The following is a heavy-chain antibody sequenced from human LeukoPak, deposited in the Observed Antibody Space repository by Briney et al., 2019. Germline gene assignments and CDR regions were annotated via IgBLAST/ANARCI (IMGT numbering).Heavy chain of an antibody. CDR2: IKQDRSEK. V-gene: IGHV3-7*01. Sequence: PGGSLRLSCAASGFTFSSYWMSWVRQAPGKGLEWVANIKQDRSEKYYVDSVKGRFTISRDNAKNSLYLQMNSLRAEDTAVYYCARDRRYYDFWSGYYHDAFDIWGQGTMVTVSS. CDR1: GFTFSSYW. J-gene: IGHJ3*02. D-gene: IGHD3-3*01. CDR3: ARDRRYYDFWSGYYHDAFDI.